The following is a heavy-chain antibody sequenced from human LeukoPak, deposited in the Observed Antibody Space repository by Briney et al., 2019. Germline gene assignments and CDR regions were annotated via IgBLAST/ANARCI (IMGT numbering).Heavy chain of an antibody. CDR3: ARGSNYYDSSGYYYVPFDY. CDR1: GYTFTSYD. D-gene: IGHD3-22*01. CDR2: MNPNSGNT. Sequence: ASVTVSCKASGYTFTSYDINWVRQATGQGLEWMGWMNPNSGNTGYAQKFQGRVTMTRNTSISTAYMELSSLRSEDTAVYYCARGSNYYDSSGYYYVPFDYWGQGTLVTVSS. J-gene: IGHJ4*02. V-gene: IGHV1-8*01.